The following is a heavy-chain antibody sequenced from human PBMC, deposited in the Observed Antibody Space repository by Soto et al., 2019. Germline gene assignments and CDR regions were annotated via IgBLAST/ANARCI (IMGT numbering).Heavy chain of an antibody. J-gene: IGHJ5*02. V-gene: IGHV4-39*01. D-gene: IGHD5-12*01. CDR1: GGPISSSSYY. CDR3: ARRDGLRVGSNWFDP. Sequence: PSETLSLTCTVPGGPISSSSYYWGWIRQPPGKGLEWIGSIYYSGSTYYNPSLKSRVTISVDTSKNQFSLKLSSVTAADTAVYYCARRDGLRVGSNWFDPWGQGTLVTVSS. CDR2: IYYSGST.